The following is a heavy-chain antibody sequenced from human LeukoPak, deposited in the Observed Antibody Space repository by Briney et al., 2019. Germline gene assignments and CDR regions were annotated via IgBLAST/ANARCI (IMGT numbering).Heavy chain of an antibody. D-gene: IGHD3-10*01. Sequence: SETLSLTCTVSGGSIRIYYWSWIRQPPGEGLEWIGYIYYSGSTNYNPSLKSRVTISVDTSKNQFSLKLSSVTAADTAVYYCARHGGYYYGSGSYHWFDPWGQGTLVTVSS. CDR3: ARHGGYYYGSGSYHWFDP. J-gene: IGHJ5*02. CDR1: GGSIRIYY. CDR2: IYYSGST. V-gene: IGHV4-59*08.